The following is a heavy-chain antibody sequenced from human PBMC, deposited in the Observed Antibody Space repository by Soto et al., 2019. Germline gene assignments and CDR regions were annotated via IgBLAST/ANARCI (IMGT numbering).Heavy chain of an antibody. D-gene: IGHD2-8*01. CDR3: AKDGIANNGVWEAFDM. CDR1: GFTFSAYA. V-gene: IGHV3-23*01. Sequence: EGSLRLSCAASGFTFSAYAMSWVRQAPGKGLEWVSGLVGSGDSIFYAASVRGRFTVSRDNSKNTLFLQMTSLRAEDTAVYYCAKDGIANNGVWEAFDMWGQGTKVTVSS. CDR2: LVGSGDSI. J-gene: IGHJ3*02.